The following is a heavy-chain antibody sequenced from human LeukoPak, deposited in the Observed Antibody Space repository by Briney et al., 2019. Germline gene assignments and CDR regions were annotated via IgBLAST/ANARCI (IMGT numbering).Heavy chain of an antibody. D-gene: IGHD6-6*01. CDR1: GFTFSNYW. CDR3: ARIGYSSSSLDY. V-gene: IGHV3-7*01. J-gene: IGHJ4*02. CDR2: IKQDESVK. Sequence: PGGSLRLSCAASGFTFSNYWMTWVRQAPGKGLEWVANIKQDESVKYYVDSVKGRFTISRDNAKKSLYLQMNSLGAEDTAIYYCARIGYSSSSLDYWGQGTLVTVSS.